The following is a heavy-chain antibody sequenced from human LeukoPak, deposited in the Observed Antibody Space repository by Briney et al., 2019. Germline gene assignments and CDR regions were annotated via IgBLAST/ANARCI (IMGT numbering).Heavy chain of an antibody. CDR1: GFTFSNYA. D-gene: IGHD5-18*01. V-gene: IGHV3-23*01. Sequence: GGSLRLSCAASGFTFSNYAMSWVRQAPGKGLEWVSVISGSGGSTYYADSVKGRFTISRDNPKNTLYLQMNSLRAEDTAVYYCAKDGGYSYGYPVDYWGQGTLVTVSS. CDR3: AKDGGYSYGYPVDY. CDR2: ISGSGGST. J-gene: IGHJ4*02.